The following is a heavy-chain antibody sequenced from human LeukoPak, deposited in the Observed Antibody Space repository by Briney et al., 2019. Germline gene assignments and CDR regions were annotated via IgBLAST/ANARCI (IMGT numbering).Heavy chain of an antibody. J-gene: IGHJ5*01. D-gene: IGHD4-11*01. V-gene: IGHV3-7*01. CDR2: IKQDGSEK. Sequence: PGGSLRLSCAASGFTFSNYWMNWVRQAPGKGLEWVANIKQDGSEKYFVDSVKGRFTISRDNAKNSLYLQMNSLRAEVTAVYYCAKEGAYPIVTYDSWGQGTLVTVSS. CDR1: GFTFSNYW. CDR3: AKEGAYPIVTYDS.